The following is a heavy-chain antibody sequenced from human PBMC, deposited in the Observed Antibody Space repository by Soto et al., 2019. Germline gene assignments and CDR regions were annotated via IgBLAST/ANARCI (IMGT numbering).Heavy chain of an antibody. D-gene: IGHD5-18*01. J-gene: IGHJ6*02. Sequence: SETLCVTCLLSGFPISSPYSWGCIRQPPGKGLEWIGSISHTGTTAYSPSLTSRVSISVDTSKNQVSLKLTSVTAADTAVYFCARVAMVIRDSDNFGVDVWGHGTTVTVSS. CDR3: ARVAMVIRDSDNFGVDV. V-gene: IGHV4-38-2*02. CDR1: GFPISSPYS. CDR2: ISHTGTT.